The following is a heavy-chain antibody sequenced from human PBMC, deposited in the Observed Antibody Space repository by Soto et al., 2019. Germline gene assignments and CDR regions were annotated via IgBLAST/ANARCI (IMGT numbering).Heavy chain of an antibody. CDR1: GDTFTNFG. J-gene: IGHJ5*02. D-gene: IGHD3-10*01. V-gene: IGHV1-18*01. CDR2: IATYNSNR. CDR3: ARVVRGVVNWFDP. Sequence: GPGVKQPGASITVSCKTSGDTFTNFGLSWVRQAPGQGLEWMGWIATYNSNRNYAQKFQGRLTLTTDTSTSTAYMELKNLGYDDTAVYYCARVVRGVVNWFDPWGQGTLVTVSS.